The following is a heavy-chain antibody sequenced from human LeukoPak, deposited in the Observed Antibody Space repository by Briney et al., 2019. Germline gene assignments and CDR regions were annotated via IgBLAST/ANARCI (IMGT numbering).Heavy chain of an antibody. CDR2: IDWDDDK. V-gene: IGHV2-70*04. D-gene: IGHD1-26*01. Sequence: SGPALVQPTQTLTLTCTFSGFSLSTSGMRVSWIRQPPGKALEWLARIDWDDDKVYITSLKTRLTISKDTSKNQVVLTMTNMDPVDTATYYCARMGVGATYTFDYWGQGTPVTVSS. J-gene: IGHJ4*02. CDR1: GFSLSTSGMR. CDR3: ARMGVGATYTFDY.